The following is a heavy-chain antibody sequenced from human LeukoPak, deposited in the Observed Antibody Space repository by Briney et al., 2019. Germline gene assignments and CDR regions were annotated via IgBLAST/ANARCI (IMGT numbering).Heavy chain of an antibody. J-gene: IGHJ6*02. Sequence: ASVKVSCKASGYTFTRYAINWLRQAPGQGLEWMGGIIPIFGTANYAQKFQGRVTITADESTSTAYMELSSLRSEDTAVYYCARDYSMDVWGQGTTVTVSS. CDR1: GYTFTRYA. CDR3: ARDYSMDV. D-gene: IGHD2-2*02. CDR2: IIPIFGTA. V-gene: IGHV1-69*13.